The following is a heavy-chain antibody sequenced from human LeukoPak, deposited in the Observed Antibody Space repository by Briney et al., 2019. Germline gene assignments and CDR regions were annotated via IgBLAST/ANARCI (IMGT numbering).Heavy chain of an antibody. CDR2: ISGSGGST. V-gene: IGHV3-23*01. CDR3: AKDRSGGGDYYFGMDV. CDR1: GLTFSSYA. Sequence: GGSLRLSCAASGLTFSSYAMSWVRQAPGKGLEWVSSISGSGGSTYYADSVKGRFTISRVNSQNTLYLQMNSLRAEDTAVYYCAKDRSGGGDYYFGMDVWGPGTTVTVSS. J-gene: IGHJ6*02. D-gene: IGHD6-19*01.